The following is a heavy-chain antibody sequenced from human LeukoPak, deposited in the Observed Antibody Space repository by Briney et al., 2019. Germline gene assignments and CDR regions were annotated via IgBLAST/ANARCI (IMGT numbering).Heavy chain of an antibody. CDR3: ARDGHAPQSPYYFGY. CDR2: AYYRSKWYK. CDR1: GDNLSSNSAA. Sequence: SQTLSLTCAISGDNLSSNSAAWNWIRQSPSRGLEWLGRAYYRSKWYKDYAESVKSRVTFNTDTSKNQFSLQLNSVTPEDTAVYYCARDGHAPQSPYYFGYWGQGTLVTVSS. J-gene: IGHJ4*02. V-gene: IGHV6-1*01.